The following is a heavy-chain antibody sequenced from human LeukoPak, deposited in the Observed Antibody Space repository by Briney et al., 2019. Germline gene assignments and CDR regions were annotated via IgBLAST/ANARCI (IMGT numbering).Heavy chain of an antibody. Sequence: GASVKVSCKASGYTFTGYYMHWVRQAPGQGLEWMGWINPNSGGTNYAQKFQGRVTMTRDTSISTAYMELSRLRSDDTAVYYCARGQDIVLMVYAEGYYFDYWGQGTLVTVSS. D-gene: IGHD2-8*01. V-gene: IGHV1-2*02. CDR3: ARGQDIVLMVYAEGYYFDY. CDR2: INPNSGGT. CDR1: GYTFTGYY. J-gene: IGHJ4*02.